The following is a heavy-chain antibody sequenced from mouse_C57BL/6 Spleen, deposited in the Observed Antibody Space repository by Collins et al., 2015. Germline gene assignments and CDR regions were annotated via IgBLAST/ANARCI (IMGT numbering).Heavy chain of an antibody. CDR2: INPDDGET. Sequence: EVQLHQSGPELVKPGTSVKISCKASGYTFTDYYMNWFKQSHGKSLEWIGDINPDDGETTYNQEFEAKATLTVDKSSSSAYMELRSLTSEDSAVYFCATLEFDVWGRGTTVTVSS. CDR3: ATLEFDV. J-gene: IGHJ1*03. CDR1: GYTFTDYY. V-gene: IGHV1-26*01.